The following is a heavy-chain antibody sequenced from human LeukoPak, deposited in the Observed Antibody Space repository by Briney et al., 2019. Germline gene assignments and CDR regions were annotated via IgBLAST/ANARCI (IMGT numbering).Heavy chain of an antibody. D-gene: IGHD3-22*01. J-gene: IGHJ4*02. CDR1: GGSISSGSYY. Sequence: SQTLSLTCTVSGGSISSGSYYWSWIRQPAGKGLEWIGRIYTSGSTNYNPSLKRRVTISVDTSKNQFSLKLSSVTAADTAVYYCAREESSGYYYPNYFDYWGQGTLVTVSS. V-gene: IGHV4-61*02. CDR3: AREESSGYYYPNYFDY. CDR2: IYTSGST.